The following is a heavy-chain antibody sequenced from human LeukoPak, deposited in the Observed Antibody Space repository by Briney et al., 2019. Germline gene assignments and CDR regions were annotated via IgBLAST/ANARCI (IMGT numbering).Heavy chain of an antibody. V-gene: IGHV1-2*06. D-gene: IGHD3-16*02. J-gene: IGHJ4*02. CDR3: ASLGSFGGVIALDY. CDR2: INPNRGGT. CDR1: GYTFTGYY. Sequence: ASVKVSCKASGYTFTGYYMHWVRQAPGQGLEWMGRINPNRGGTNYAQKFQGRVTMTRDTSISTAYMELSRLRSDDTAVYYCASLGSFGGVIALDYWGQGTLVTVSS.